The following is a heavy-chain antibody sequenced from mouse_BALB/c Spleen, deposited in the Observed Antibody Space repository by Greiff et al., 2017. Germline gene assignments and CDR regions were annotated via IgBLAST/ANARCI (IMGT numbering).Heavy chain of an antibody. D-gene: IGHD2-1*01. V-gene: IGHV1-4*02. CDR1: GYTFTSYT. J-gene: IGHJ4*01. Sequence: QVQLKQSAAELARPGASVKMSCKASGYTFTSYTMHWVKQRPGQGLEWIGYINPSSGYTEYNQKFKDKTTLTADKSSSTAYMQLSSLTSEDSAVYYCARDDYGNLYAMDYWGQGTSVTVSS. CDR3: ARDDYGNLYAMDY. CDR2: INPSSGYT.